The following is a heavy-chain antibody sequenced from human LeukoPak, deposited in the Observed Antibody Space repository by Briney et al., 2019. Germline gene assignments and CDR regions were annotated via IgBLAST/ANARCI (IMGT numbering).Heavy chain of an antibody. Sequence: PGRSLRLSCAASGFTFSSYGMHWGRHAPGKGLEWVAVISYDGSNKYYADSVKGRFTISRDNSKNTLYLQMNSLRAEDTALYYCAREVPYFDQWGQGTLVTVSS. V-gene: IGHV3-30*03. CDR2: ISYDGSNK. CDR3: AREVPYFDQ. CDR1: GFTFSSYG. D-gene: IGHD2-2*01. J-gene: IGHJ4*02.